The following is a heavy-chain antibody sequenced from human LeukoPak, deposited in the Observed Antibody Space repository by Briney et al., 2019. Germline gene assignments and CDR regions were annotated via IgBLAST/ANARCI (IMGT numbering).Heavy chain of an antibody. D-gene: IGHD5-12*01. Sequence: GGSLRLSCAASGFTFSSYWMSWVRQAPGKGLEWVANIKQDGSEKNYVDSVKGRITIFRDNAKNSLDLQMNSLRGEDTAVYYCARAGGYASSWAYWGQGTLVTVSS. CDR2: IKQDGSEK. CDR1: GFTFSSYW. J-gene: IGHJ4*02. CDR3: ARAGGYASSWAY. V-gene: IGHV3-7*01.